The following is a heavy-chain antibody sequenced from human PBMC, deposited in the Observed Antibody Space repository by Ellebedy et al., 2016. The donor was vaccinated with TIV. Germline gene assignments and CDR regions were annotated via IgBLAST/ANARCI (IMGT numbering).Heavy chain of an antibody. Sequence: GESLKISCAASGFTFSDYYMSWIRQAPGKGLEWVSYISSSGSTIYYADSVKGRFTISRDNAKNSLYLQMNSLRAEDTAVYYCASGVVTGGGFDYWGQGTLVTVSS. CDR1: GFTFSDYY. CDR2: ISSSGSTI. J-gene: IGHJ4*02. CDR3: ASGVVTGGGFDY. V-gene: IGHV3-11*04. D-gene: IGHD2-21*02.